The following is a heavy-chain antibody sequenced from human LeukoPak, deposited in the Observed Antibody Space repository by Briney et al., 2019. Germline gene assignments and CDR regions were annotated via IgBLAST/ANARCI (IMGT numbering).Heavy chain of an antibody. CDR3: ARGGSYWGVNHWFDP. D-gene: IGHD1-26*01. J-gene: IGHJ5*02. CDR2: IYYSGNT. CDR1: GGSISSYY. V-gene: IGHV4-59*01. Sequence: SETLSLTCTVSGGSISSYYWSWIRQPPGKGLEWIGYIYYSGNTNYNPSLKTRVTISVDTSKNQFSLKLSSVTAADTAVYYCARGGSYWGVNHWFDPWGQGTLVTVSS.